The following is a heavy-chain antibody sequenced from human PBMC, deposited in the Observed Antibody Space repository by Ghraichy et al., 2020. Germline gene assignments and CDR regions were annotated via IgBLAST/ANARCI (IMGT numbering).Heavy chain of an antibody. CDR3: ARESPLTGHDAFDI. CDR2: IKQDGSEK. CDR1: GFTFSSYW. Sequence: GGSLRLSCAASGFTFSSYWMSWVRQAPGKGLEWVANIKQDGSEKYYVDSVKGRFTISRDNAKNSLYLQMNSLRAEDTAVYYCARESPLTGHDAFDIWGQGTMVTVSS. V-gene: IGHV3-7*03. D-gene: IGHD7-27*01. J-gene: IGHJ3*02.